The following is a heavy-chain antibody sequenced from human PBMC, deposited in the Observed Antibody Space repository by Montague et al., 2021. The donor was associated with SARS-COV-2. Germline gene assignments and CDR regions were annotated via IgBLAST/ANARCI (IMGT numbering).Heavy chain of an antibody. CDR2: IYYSGST. CDR1: GGSISSYY. V-gene: IGHV4-59*01. Sequence: SETLSLTCAVSGGSISSYYWSWIRQPPGKGLEWIGYIYYSGSTNYDPSLKSRVTISVDTSKNQFSLKLSSVTAADTAVYYCARGSGWMGNAFDIWGQGTMVTVSS. CDR3: ARGSGWMGNAFDI. D-gene: IGHD6-19*01. J-gene: IGHJ3*02.